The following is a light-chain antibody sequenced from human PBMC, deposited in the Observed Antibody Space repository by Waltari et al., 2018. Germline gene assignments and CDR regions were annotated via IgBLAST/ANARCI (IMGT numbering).Light chain of an antibody. CDR3: QQYNTYSS. J-gene: IGKJ2*03. CDR1: QSISNY. CDR2: KAS. V-gene: IGKV1-5*03. Sequence: DIQMTQSPSTLSASVGDTITITCRASQSISNYLAWYQQKPGKAPKLLIYKASSSGSGVPSRFSGSGAETEFTLPVSSLQPDDFATYYCQQYNTYSSFGQGTKLEIK.